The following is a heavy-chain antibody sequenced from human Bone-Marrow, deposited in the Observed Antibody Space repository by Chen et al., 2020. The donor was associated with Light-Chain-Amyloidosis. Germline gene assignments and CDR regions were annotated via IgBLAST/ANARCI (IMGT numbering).Heavy chain of an antibody. Sequence: EVQLLESGGGLVQPGGSLRLSCAASGFTFSHYAMSWVRQAPGKGLEWSSAISGNGATTFYADSVKGRFTISKDNSKNTLNLQMNSLRAEDSAVYYCAKDALLSVSYRETTWGQGTLVTVST. CDR3: AKDALLSVSYRETT. D-gene: IGHD3-16*01. CDR1: GFTFSHYA. V-gene: IGHV3-23*01. J-gene: IGHJ5*02. CDR2: ISGNGATT.